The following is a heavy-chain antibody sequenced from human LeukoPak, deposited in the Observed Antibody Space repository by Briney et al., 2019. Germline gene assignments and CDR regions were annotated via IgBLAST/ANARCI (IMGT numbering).Heavy chain of an antibody. J-gene: IGHJ6*03. CDR3: ARAHNWVRRDYYYYYMDV. D-gene: IGHD1-1*01. Sequence: GASVKVSCKASGYTFTSYDINWVRQATGQGLEWMGWMNPNSGNTGYAQKFQGRVTITRNTSISTAYMELSSLRSEDTAVYYCARAHNWVRRDYYYYYMDVWGKGTTVTVSS. CDR1: GYTFTSYD. CDR2: MNPNSGNT. V-gene: IGHV1-8*03.